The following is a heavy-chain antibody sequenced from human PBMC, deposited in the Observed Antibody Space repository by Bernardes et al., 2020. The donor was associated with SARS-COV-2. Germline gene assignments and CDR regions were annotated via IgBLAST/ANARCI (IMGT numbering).Heavy chain of an antibody. Sequence: GGSLRLFCAASEFIFSNYAMAWVRQAPGKGLEWVSGISPSGGNTYYADSVRGRFTVSRDNSKNTLDVEINNLRTEDTAVYYCAKGLWGGHSVPHPFDYWGQGILVTVSS. CDR3: AKGLWGGHSVPHPFDY. V-gene: IGHV3-23*01. J-gene: IGHJ4*02. D-gene: IGHD7-27*01. CDR1: EFIFSNYA. CDR2: ISPSGGNT.